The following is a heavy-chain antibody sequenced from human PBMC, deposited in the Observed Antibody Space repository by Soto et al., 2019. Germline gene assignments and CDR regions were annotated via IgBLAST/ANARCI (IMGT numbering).Heavy chain of an antibody. CDR2: VFHTGTT. D-gene: IGHD6-19*01. V-gene: IGHV4-4*02. CDR3: ARSAGWYAVHS. J-gene: IGHJ4*02. CDR1: GDSVSSPYY. Sequence: QVQLQESGPGLVKPSGTLSLTCAVSGDSVSSPYYWCWVRQPPGKGLAWIGEVFHTGTTSYTPSLRSRVTISMDKSNNQFSLDLSSVTAADTAVYYCARSAGWYAVHSWGPGTLVIVSS.